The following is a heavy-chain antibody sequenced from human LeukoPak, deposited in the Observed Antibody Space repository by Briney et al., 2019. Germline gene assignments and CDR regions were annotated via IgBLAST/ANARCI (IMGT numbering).Heavy chain of an antibody. V-gene: IGHV4-59*08. CDR1: GGSISSYD. J-gene: IGHJ4*02. D-gene: IGHD3-22*01. CDR2: IYYSGST. Sequence: SETLSLTCIVSGGSISSYDWNWIRQPPGKGLEWIGYIYYSGSTNYNPSLKSRVTISVDTSKNQFSLKLSSVTAADTAVYYCARQSYYYDSSAHFDYWGQGTLVTVSS. CDR3: ARQSYYYDSSAHFDY.